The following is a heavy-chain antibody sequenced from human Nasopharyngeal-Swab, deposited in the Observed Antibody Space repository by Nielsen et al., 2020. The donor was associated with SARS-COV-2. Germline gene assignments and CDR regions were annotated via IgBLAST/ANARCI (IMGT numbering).Heavy chain of an antibody. J-gene: IGHJ5*02. CDR2: ISWDGLTI. Sequence: GGSLRLSCAASGFTFDDYGMHWVRQAPGKGLEWVSGISWDGLTIGYADSVKGRFTISRDNAKNSLYLQMNSLRAEDTAVYYCVRSPSSISPGWFDPWGQGTLVTVSS. D-gene: IGHD1-14*01. CDR3: VRSPSSISPGWFDP. V-gene: IGHV3-9*01. CDR1: GFTFDDYG.